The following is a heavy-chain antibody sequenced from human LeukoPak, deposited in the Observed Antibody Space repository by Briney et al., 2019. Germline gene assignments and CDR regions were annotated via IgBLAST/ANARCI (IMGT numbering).Heavy chain of an antibody. CDR2: INPNSGGT. V-gene: IGHV1-2*02. CDR3: ARVHYYDSSGYYPIPGY. Sequence: GASVKVSCKASGYTFTGYYMHWVRQAPGQGLEWMGWINPNSGGTNYAQKFQGRVTMTRDTSISTAYMELSRLRSDDTAVYYCARVHYYDSSGYYPIPGYWGQGTLVTVSS. J-gene: IGHJ4*02. CDR1: GYTFTGYY. D-gene: IGHD3-22*01.